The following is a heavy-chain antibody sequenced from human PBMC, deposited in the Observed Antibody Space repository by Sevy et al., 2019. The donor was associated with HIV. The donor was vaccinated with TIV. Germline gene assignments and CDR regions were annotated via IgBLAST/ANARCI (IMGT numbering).Heavy chain of an antibody. CDR1: GFAFNTYT. CDR3: AKEATIVVVLAYAFDM. J-gene: IGHJ3*02. Sequence: GGSLRLSCTASGFAFNTYTMYWVRQAPGKGLEWVSSISTNGNITYYADSVKGRFIVSIDSLKNTVYLLMHSLRVDDTAVYYCAKEATIVVVLAYAFDMWGQGTTVTVSS. V-gene: IGHV3-23*01. D-gene: IGHD2-15*01. CDR2: ISTNGNIT.